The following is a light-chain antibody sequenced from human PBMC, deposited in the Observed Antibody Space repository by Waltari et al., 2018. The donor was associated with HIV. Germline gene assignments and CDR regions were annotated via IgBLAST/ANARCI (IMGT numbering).Light chain of an antibody. V-gene: IGLV4-3*01. CDR3: GESHSTKGRVAYV. CDR2: IKSASNH. Sequence: LPVLTQPPSASALLGASITLTCTLSSEHSTYTVEWSQQRPGRSPHFLMRIKSASNHTRGDGIPDRFMCSSSGADRYLTLSNLQSDDGAEYYCGESHSTKGRVAYVFGTGTKVTIV. J-gene: IGLJ1*01. CDR1: SEHSTYT.